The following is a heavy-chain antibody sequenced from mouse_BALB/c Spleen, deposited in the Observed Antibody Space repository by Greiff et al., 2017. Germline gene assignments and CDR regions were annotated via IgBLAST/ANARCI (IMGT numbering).Heavy chain of an antibody. CDR3: ARDSSGWGFAY. CDR1: GFTFSSYG. Sequence: EVKLMESGGGLVQPGGSLKLSCAASGFTFSSYGMSWVRQTPDKRLELVATINSNGGSTYYPDSLKGRFTISRDNAKNTLYLQMSSLKSEDTAMYYCARDSSGWGFAYWGQGTLVTVSA. CDR2: INSNGGST. V-gene: IGHV5-6-3*01. J-gene: IGHJ3*01. D-gene: IGHD3-1*01.